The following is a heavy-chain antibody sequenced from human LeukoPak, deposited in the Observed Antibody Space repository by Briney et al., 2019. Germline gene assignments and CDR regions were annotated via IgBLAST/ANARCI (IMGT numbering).Heavy chain of an antibody. CDR1: GFSFSIYN. V-gene: IGHV3-23*01. CDR2: IGHSGTVV. Sequence: GGSLRLSCEASGFSFSIYNMNWVRLAPGKGLEWVSAIGHSGTVVQYAASVQGRFTISRDNSGNTLYLHMDNLREDDTAIYYCAKVSGDYYRDYFDSWGQGTLVTVSS. CDR3: AKVSGDYYRDYFDS. J-gene: IGHJ5*01. D-gene: IGHD2-21*02.